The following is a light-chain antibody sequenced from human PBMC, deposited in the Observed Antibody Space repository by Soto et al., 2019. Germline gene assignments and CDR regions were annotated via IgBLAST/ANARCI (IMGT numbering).Light chain of an antibody. CDR2: GAS. V-gene: IGKV3-20*01. Sequence: EIVLTQSPGTLSLSPAERATLSCRASQSVSNNYLDWYQQKPGQAPRLLIYGASNRATGIPDRFSGSGSGTDFTLTISRLEPEDFAVYYCQQYGSSGTFGQGTKVDI. CDR1: QSVSNNY. J-gene: IGKJ1*01. CDR3: QQYGSSGT.